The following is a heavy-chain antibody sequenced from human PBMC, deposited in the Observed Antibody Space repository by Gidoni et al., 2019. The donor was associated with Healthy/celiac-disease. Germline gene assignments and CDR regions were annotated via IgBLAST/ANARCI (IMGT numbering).Heavy chain of an antibody. CDR2: ISWNSGSI. CDR3: AKDIGGYAKRGYFQH. V-gene: IGHV3-9*01. CDR1: GFTFDDYA. Sequence: EVQLVESGGGLVQPGRSLRLSCAASGFTFDDYAMHWVRQAPGKGLEWVSGISWNSGSIGYADSVKGRFTISRDNAKNSLYLQMNSLRAEDTALYYCAKDIGGYAKRGYFQHWGQGTLVTVSS. J-gene: IGHJ1*01. D-gene: IGHD5-18*01.